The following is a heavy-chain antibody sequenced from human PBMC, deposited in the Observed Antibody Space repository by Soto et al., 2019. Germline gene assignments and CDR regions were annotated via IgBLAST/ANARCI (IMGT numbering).Heavy chain of an antibody. CDR2: IWYNGSNK. J-gene: IGHJ4*02. V-gene: IGHV3-33*01. D-gene: IGHD4-17*01. Sequence: QVQLVESGGGVVQPGTSLRLSCTASGFRFSNYGMHWVRQAPGKGLEWVAVIWYNGSNKYYAGSVKGRFTISRDNSKNNLYLQMKSLRADDKAVYYCARDVLDGDYSDYWGQGTLVTVSS. CDR1: GFRFSNYG. CDR3: ARDVLDGDYSDY.